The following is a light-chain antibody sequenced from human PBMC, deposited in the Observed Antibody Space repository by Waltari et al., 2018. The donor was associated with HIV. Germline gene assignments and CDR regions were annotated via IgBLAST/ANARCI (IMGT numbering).Light chain of an antibody. CDR3: ASNRLDSTLV. CDR2: DID. CDR1: STDSRSYQH. J-gene: IGLJ2*01. Sequence: QSALTQPASVSGFPGQTINISCTGISTDSRSYQHVSWYQQHPGSVPRLIIYDIDSRPSGISDHFSGSRSGDSASLTISGLQSGDEAHYFCASNRLDSTLVFGGGTKLTIL. V-gene: IGLV2-14*03.